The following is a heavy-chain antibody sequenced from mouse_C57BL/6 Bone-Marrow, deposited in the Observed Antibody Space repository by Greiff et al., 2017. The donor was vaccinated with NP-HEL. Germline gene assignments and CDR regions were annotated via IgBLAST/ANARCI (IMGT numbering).Heavy chain of an antibody. V-gene: IGHV1-80*01. D-gene: IGHD1-1*01. CDR3: ERGDYGSSRFGYAMDY. J-gene: IGHJ4*01. Sequence: QVQLKQSGAELVKPGASVKISCKASGYAFSSYWMNWVKERPGKGLEWIGQLYPGDGDTKYNGKFKGKATLTADKSSSTAYMQVSSLTSEDSAVYFCERGDYGSSRFGYAMDYWGQGTSVTVSS. CDR1: GYAFSSYW. CDR2: LYPGDGDT.